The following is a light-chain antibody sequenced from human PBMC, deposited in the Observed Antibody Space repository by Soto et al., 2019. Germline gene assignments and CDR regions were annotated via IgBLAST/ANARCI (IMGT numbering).Light chain of an antibody. V-gene: IGLV2-11*01. J-gene: IGLJ2*01. CDR2: DVT. CDR1: SSDVGGYNY. Sequence: QSALTQPRSVSGSPGQSVTISCTGTSSDVGGYNYVYWYQQHPGKAHTLMIYDVTKRPSGVPDRFSGSKSGNTASLTISGLQSDDDADYYCCSYAGNSLVFGGGTKLTVL. CDR3: CSYAGNSLV.